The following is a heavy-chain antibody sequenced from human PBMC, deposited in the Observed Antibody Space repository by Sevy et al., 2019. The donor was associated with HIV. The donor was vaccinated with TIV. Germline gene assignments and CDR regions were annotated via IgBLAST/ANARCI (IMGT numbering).Heavy chain of an antibody. V-gene: IGHV3-21*01. CDR3: ANYHFDY. CDR2: ISGLSNYI. J-gene: IGHJ4*02. D-gene: IGHD3-10*01. CDR1: GFTFSSYS. Sequence: GGSLRLSCAASGFTFSSYSMNWVRQAPGKGLEWVSAISGLSNYIYYAESLKGRFIISRDNAKNTLYLQMNSLRADDTALYYCANYHFDYWGQGTLVTVSS.